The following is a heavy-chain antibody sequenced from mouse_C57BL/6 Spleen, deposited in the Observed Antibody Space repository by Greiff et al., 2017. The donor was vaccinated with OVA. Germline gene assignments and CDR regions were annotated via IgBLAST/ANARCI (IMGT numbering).Heavy chain of an antibody. Sequence: VQLQQSGAELVRPGASVTLSCKASGYTFTDYEMHWVKQTPVHGLEWIGAIDPETGGTAYNQKFKGKAILTADKSSSTAYMELRSLTSEDSAVYYCTRSGLRLRLYYFDYWGQGTTLTVSS. CDR1: GYTFTDYE. J-gene: IGHJ2*01. CDR3: TRSGLRLRLYYFDY. V-gene: IGHV1-15*01. CDR2: IDPETGGT. D-gene: IGHD3-2*02.